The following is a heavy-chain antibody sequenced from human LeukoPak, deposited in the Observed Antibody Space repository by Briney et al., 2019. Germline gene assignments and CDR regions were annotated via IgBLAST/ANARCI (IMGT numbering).Heavy chain of an antibody. D-gene: IGHD3-22*01. CDR1: GFTFSSYW. V-gene: IGHV3-7*01. CDR2: IKQDGSEK. CDR3: ARGPSYYYDSSGYYLGDDY. J-gene: IGHJ4*02. Sequence: PGGSLRLSCAASGFTFSSYWMSWVRQAPGKGLEWVANIKQDGSEKYYVDSVKGRFTISRDNAKNSLYLQMYSLRAEDTAVYYCARGPSYYYDSSGYYLGDDYRGQGTLVTVSS.